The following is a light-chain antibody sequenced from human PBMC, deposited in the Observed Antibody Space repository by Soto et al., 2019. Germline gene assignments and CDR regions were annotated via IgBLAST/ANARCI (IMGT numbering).Light chain of an antibody. J-gene: IGKJ2*01. CDR2: GAS. CDR3: QQYGSSPGKT. Sequence: EIVLTQSPGTLSLSPGERATLSCRASQSVSSSYLAWYQQKPGQAPRLLIYGASSRATGIPDRFSGSGSGTDFTLTISSLEPEDFAVYYCQQYGSSPGKTFGQGTKLEIK. CDR1: QSVSSSY. V-gene: IGKV3-20*01.